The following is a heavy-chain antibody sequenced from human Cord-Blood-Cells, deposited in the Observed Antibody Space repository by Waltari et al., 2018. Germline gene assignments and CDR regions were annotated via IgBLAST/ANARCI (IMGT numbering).Heavy chain of an antibody. D-gene: IGHD4-17*01. V-gene: IGHV1-69*01. CDR2: IIPIFGTA. CDR3: ARVGAQYGDYRITYWYFDP. Sequence: QVQLVQSGAVVKKPGSSVKVSCKASGGTFSSYAISWVRQAPGQGLEWMGGIIPIFGTANYAQKLQGRVTMTADESTSTAYMELRSLRSEDTAVSYCARVGAQYGDYRITYWYFDPWGRGTLGTVSS. J-gene: IGHJ2*01. CDR1: GGTFSSYA.